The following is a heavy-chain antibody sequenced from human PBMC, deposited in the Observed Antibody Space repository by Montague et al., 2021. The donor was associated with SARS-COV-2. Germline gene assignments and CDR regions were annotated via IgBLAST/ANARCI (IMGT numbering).Heavy chain of an antibody. J-gene: IGHJ3*02. Sequence: SETLSPTCTVSGGSITTNFWSWVRQPPGKGLEWVGYASYTGRSNSSPSLQSRVFISVDTSKNQVSLKLHSVTAADTAIYYCARDTFYYGSETNYVDTFDMWGRGTMVTVSS. CDR1: GGSITTNF. D-gene: IGHD3-10*01. CDR3: ARDTFYYGSETNYVDTFDM. V-gene: IGHV4-59*01. CDR2: ASYTGRS.